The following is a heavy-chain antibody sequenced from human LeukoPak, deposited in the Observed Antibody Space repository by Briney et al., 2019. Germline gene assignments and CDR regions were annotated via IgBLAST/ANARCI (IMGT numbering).Heavy chain of an antibody. CDR2: IYSGGST. CDR3: ARVCSSTSCPHDAFDI. Sequence: GGSLRLSCAASGFTVSSNYMSWVRQAPGKGLEWVSVIYSGGSTYYADSVKGRFTISRDNSKNTLYLQMNSLRAEDTAVYYCARVCSSTSCPHDAFDIWGQGTMVTVSS. J-gene: IGHJ3*02. CDR1: GFTVSSNY. V-gene: IGHV3-66*01. D-gene: IGHD2-2*01.